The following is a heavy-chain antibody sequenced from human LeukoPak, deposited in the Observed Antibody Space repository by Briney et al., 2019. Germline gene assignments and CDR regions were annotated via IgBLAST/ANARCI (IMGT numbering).Heavy chain of an antibody. Sequence: SETLSLTCTVSGGTISSYYWSWIRQAPGKGLEWISYIYYSGITNYNPSLRSRVTRSVDTSKNQFSLKLSSVTAADTAVYYCARNYYGSDRYYTTGFDPWGQRNLVTVSS. J-gene: IGHJ5*02. CDR1: GGTISSYY. CDR2: IYYSGIT. D-gene: IGHD3-10*01. CDR3: ARNYYGSDRYYTTGFDP. V-gene: IGHV4-59*01.